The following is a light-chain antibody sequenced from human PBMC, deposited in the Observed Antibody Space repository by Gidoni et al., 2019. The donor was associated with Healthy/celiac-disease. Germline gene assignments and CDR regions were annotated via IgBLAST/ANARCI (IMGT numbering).Light chain of an antibody. J-gene: IGKJ4*01. Sequence: DIQMTQSPSSLSASVGDRVPITCQASQDISNYLNWYQQKPGKAPKLLIYDASNLETGVPSRFSGSGSGTDFTFTIRSLQPEDIATYYCQQYDNLPTFGGGTKVEIK. CDR1: QDISNY. V-gene: IGKV1-33*01. CDR3: QQYDNLPT. CDR2: DAS.